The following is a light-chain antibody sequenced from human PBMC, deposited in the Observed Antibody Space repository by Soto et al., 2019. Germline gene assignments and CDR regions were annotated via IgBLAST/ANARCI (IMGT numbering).Light chain of an antibody. J-gene: IGKJ5*01. Sequence: DIQMTQSPSSVSASVGDGVTITCRASQGIGTWLGWYQQKPGKAPNLLISGASSLQSGVPSRFSASGSATDFTLTITSLQPDDFATYDCQQTHSFPFTFGQGTRLEI. CDR1: QGIGTW. V-gene: IGKV1-12*01. CDR3: QQTHSFPFT. CDR2: GAS.